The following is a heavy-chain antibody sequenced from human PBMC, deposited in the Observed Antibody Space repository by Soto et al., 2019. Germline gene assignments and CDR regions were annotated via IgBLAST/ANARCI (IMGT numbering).Heavy chain of an antibody. CDR3: ARVKVTMVRGVYYYYYYGMDV. D-gene: IGHD3-10*01. CDR2: INPNSGGT. J-gene: IGHJ6*02. CDR1: GYTFTGYY. Sequence: ASVKVSCKASGYTFTGYYMHWVRQAPGQGLEWMGWINPNSGGTNYAQKFQGRVTMTRDTSISTAYMELSRLRSDDTAVYYCARVKVTMVRGVYYYYYYGMDVWGQGTTVTVSS. V-gene: IGHV1-2*02.